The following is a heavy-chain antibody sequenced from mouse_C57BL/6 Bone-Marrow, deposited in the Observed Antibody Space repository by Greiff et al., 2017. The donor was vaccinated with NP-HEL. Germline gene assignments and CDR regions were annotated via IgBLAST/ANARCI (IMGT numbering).Heavy chain of an antibody. Sequence: VQLQQSGGGLVQPGGSLSLSCAASGFTFTDYYMSWVRQPPGKALEWLGFIRNKANGYTTEYSASVKGRFTISRDNSQSILYLQMNALRAEDSATYYCARYGLNWDSFAYWGQGTLVTVSA. CDR2: IRNKANGYTT. D-gene: IGHD4-1*01. J-gene: IGHJ3*01. V-gene: IGHV7-3*01. CDR3: ARYGLNWDSFAY. CDR1: GFTFTDYY.